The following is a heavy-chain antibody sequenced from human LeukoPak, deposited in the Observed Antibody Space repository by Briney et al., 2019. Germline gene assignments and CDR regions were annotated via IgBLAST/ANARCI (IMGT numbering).Heavy chain of an antibody. CDR1: GYTFTSYA. CDR2: INTNTGNP. J-gene: IGHJ4*02. V-gene: IGHV7-4-1*02. Sequence: GASVKVSCKASGYTFTSYAMNWVRQAPGQGLEWMGWINTNTGNPTYAQGFTGRFVFSLDTSVSTAYLQISSLKAEDTAVYYCARGADHYGSGSYHFDYWGQGTLVTVSS. D-gene: IGHD3-10*01. CDR3: ARGADHYGSGSYHFDY.